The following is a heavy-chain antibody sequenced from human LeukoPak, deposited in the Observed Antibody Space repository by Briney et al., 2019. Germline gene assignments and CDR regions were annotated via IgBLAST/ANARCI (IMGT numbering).Heavy chain of an antibody. Sequence: PGGSLRLSCAASGFTFSSYGMHWVRQAPGKGLEWVAVIWYDGGNKYYADSVKGRFTISRDNSKNTLYLQMNSLRAEDTAVYYCARDKAPGIAAAGTGYWGQGTLVTVSS. J-gene: IGHJ4*02. CDR3: ARDKAPGIAAAGTGY. D-gene: IGHD6-13*01. CDR1: GFTFSSYG. CDR2: IWYDGGNK. V-gene: IGHV3-33*01.